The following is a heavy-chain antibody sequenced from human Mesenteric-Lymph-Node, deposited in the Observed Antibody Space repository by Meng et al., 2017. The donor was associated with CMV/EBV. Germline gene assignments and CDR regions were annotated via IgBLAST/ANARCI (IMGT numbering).Heavy chain of an antibody. V-gene: IGHV4-38-2*02. J-gene: IGHJ4*02. CDR1: GYSISSGYY. D-gene: IGHD3-3*01. Sequence: SETLSLTCTVSGYSISSGYYWGWIRQPPGKGLEWIGEINHSGSTNYNPSLKSRVTISVDTSKNQFSLKLSSVTAADTAVYYCARGLDVLRFLEWLPHFDYWGQGTLVTVSS. CDR2: INHSGST. CDR3: ARGLDVLRFLEWLPHFDY.